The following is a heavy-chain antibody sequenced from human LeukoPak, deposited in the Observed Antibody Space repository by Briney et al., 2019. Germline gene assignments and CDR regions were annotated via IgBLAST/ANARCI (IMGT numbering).Heavy chain of an antibody. CDR2: IYHSGST. V-gene: IGHV4-4*02. Sequence: SSQTLSLTCTVSGGSISSSNWWSWVRQPPGKGLEWIGGIYHSGSTNYNPSLKSRVTISVDKSKNQFSLKLSSVTAADTAVYYCAMTTVTSAYWGQGTLVTVSS. CDR1: GGSISSSNW. D-gene: IGHD4-17*01. J-gene: IGHJ4*02. CDR3: AMTTVTSAY.